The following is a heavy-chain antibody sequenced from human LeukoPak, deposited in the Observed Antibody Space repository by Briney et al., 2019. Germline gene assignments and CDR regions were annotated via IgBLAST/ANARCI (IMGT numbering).Heavy chain of an antibody. J-gene: IGHJ3*02. D-gene: IGHD3-22*01. V-gene: IGHV3-15*01. CDR2: IKSKTDGGTT. Sequence: PGGSLRLSCAASGFTFSNSWMSWVRQAPGKGLEWVGRIKSKTDGGTTDYAAPVKGRFTISRDDSKNTMYLQMNSLKTEDTAVYYCTTVDPYYYDSSGYAGDAFDIWGQGTMVTVSS. CDR3: TTVDPYYYDSSGYAGDAFDI. CDR1: GFTFSNSW.